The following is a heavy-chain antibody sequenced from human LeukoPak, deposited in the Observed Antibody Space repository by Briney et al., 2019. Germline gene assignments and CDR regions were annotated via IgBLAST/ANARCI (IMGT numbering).Heavy chain of an antibody. CDR2: ISYDGSNK. Sequence: GGSLRLSCAASGFTFSSYAMHWVRQAPGKGLERVAVISYDGSNKYYADSVKGRFTISRDNSKNTLYLQMNSLRAEDTAVYYCARLTTVTTDYWGQGTLVTVSS. CDR1: GFTFSSYA. J-gene: IGHJ4*02. CDR3: ARLTTVTTDY. V-gene: IGHV3-30-3*01. D-gene: IGHD4-17*01.